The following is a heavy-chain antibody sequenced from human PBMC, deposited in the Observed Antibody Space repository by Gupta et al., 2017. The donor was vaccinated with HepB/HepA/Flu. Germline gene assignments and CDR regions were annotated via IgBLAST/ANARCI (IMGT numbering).Heavy chain of an antibody. J-gene: IGHJ5*02. CDR1: GFTYSSYA. V-gene: IGHV3-23*01. D-gene: IGHD2-8*01. Sequence: VQLLVSGGGLVQPGWSLRLSCAASGFTYSSYAMSWVRKGPGKGLEWVSAISGSGGSTHYADSVKGRFTISRDNSKNTLYLQMNSLRAEDTAVYYCAKDDIVLMGDNGFDPWGQGTLVTVSS. CDR2: ISGSGGST. CDR3: AKDDIVLMGDNGFDP.